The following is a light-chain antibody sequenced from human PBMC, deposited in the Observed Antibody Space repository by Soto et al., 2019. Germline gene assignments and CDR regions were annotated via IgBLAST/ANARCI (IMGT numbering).Light chain of an antibody. V-gene: IGKV1-39*01. CDR3: QQSYSTPLT. Sequence: DIRMTQAQCSLSDSVGDSVNITCRACQSISSYLNWYQQKPGKAPKLLIYAASSLQSGVPSRFSGSGSGTDVTLIMCRLHREDFATYYCQQSYSTPLTIGQGTKVDIK. CDR1: QSISSY. CDR2: AAS. J-gene: IGKJ1*01.